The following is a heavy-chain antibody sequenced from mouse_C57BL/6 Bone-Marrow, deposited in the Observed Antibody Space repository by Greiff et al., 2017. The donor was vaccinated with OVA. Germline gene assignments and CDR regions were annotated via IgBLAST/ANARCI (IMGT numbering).Heavy chain of an antibody. CDR3: ARKHGDQAWFAY. CDR1: GYTFTSYW. Sequence: QVQLQQPGAELVRPGSSVKLSCKASGYTFTSYWMHWVKQRPIQGLEWIGNIDPSDSETHYNQKFKDKATLTVDKSSSTAYMQLSSLTSEDSAVYYCARKHGDQAWFAYWGQGTLVTVSA. V-gene: IGHV1-52*01. CDR2: IDPSDSET. J-gene: IGHJ3*01.